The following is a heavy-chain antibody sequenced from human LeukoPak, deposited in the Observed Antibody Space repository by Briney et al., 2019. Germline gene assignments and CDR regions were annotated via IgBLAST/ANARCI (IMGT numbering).Heavy chain of an antibody. CDR3: ARDLSLGIAAAGNDAFDI. V-gene: IGHV3-23*01. CDR2: ISGSGGSI. J-gene: IGHJ3*02. D-gene: IGHD6-13*01. Sequence: PGGSLRLSCAASGFTFSSYAMSWVRQAPGKGLEWVSAISGSGGSIYYADSVKGRFTISRDNSKNTLYLQMNSLRAEDTAVYYCARDLSLGIAAAGNDAFDIWGQGTMVTVSS. CDR1: GFTFSSYA.